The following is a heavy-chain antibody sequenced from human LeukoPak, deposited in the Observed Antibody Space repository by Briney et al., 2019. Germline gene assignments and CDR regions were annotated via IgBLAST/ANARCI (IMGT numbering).Heavy chain of an antibody. CDR3: AALPDSSGFEAPDY. CDR2: IIPIFGTA. J-gene: IGHJ4*02. D-gene: IGHD6-19*01. V-gene: IGHV1-69*01. CDR1: GGTFSSYA. Sequence: GSSVNVSCKASGGTFSSYAISWVRQAPAQGLEWMGGIIPIFGTANYAQKFQGRVTITADESTSTAYMELSSLRSEDTAVYYCAALPDSSGFEAPDYWGQGTLVTVSS.